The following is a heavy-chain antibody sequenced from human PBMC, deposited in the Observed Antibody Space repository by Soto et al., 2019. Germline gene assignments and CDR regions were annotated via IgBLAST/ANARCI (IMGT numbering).Heavy chain of an antibody. CDR2: ISADNGNT. Sequence: QVQLVQSGAAVKKPGATVKVSCKASGYNFTNYRISWVRQATGQGLEWMGWISADNGNTNYAQKLKGRVTMTTETSPSTAYMELRSLRSDDTAVYYCAIGKEEGGSGKNYYDDYMDGWGKGTTVTVSS. J-gene: IGHJ6*03. V-gene: IGHV1-18*01. CDR3: AIGKEEGGSGKNYYDDYMDG. CDR1: GYNFTNYR. D-gene: IGHD3-10*01.